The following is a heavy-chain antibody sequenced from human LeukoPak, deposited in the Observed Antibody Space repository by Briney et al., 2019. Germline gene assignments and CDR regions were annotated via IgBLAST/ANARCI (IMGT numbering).Heavy chain of an antibody. CDR2: ISSISSHI. Sequence: GGSMRLSCAASGFTLSSYRMNWVRQAPGKGLEWVSSISSISSHIYYADSVKGRFTISRDNPKNSLYLQMNSLRAEDTAVYYCGDHSCYNFQNRVCWGEATLATVSS. V-gene: IGHV3-21*01. CDR1: GFTLSSYR. D-gene: IGHD5-24*01. CDR3: GDHSCYNFQNRVC. J-gene: IGHJ4*02.